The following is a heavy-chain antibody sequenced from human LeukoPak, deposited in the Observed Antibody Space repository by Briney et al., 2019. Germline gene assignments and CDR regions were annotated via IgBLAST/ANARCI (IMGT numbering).Heavy chain of an antibody. CDR2: INHSGST. J-gene: IGHJ4*02. CDR3: AREAQYYYDSSGYYNPIDY. V-gene: IGHV4-34*01. D-gene: IGHD3-22*01. CDR1: GGSFSGYY. Sequence: PSETLSLTCAVYGGSFSGYYWSWIRQPPGKGLEWIVEINHSGSTNYNPSLKSRVTISVDTSKNQFSLKLSSVTAADTAVYYCAREAQYYYDSSGYYNPIDYWGQGTLVTVSS.